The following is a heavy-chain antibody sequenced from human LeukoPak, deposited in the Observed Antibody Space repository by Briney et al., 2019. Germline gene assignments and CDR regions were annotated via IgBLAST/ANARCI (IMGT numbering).Heavy chain of an antibody. CDR1: GFTFSSYA. D-gene: IGHD3-16*01. CDR2: ISYDGSNK. J-gene: IGHJ4*02. V-gene: IGHV3-30-3*01. Sequence: GRSLRLSCAASGFTFSSYAMHWVRQAPGKGLEWVAVISYDGSNKYYADSVKGRFTISRDNSKNTLYLQMNSLRAEDTAVYYCARAKGEVLDYWGQGTLVTVSS. CDR3: ARAKGEVLDY.